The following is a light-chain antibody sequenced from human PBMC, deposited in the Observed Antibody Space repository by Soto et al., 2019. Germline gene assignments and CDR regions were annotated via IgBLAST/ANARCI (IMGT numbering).Light chain of an antibody. J-gene: IGKJ4*02. CDR2: DAS. CDR3: QQRSNWLLT. CDR1: QSVSSS. Sequence: PGERATLSCRASQSVSSSLAWYQQKPGQTPRLLIYDASNRATGIPARFNGSGSGTDFTLTVSSLEPEDFAVYYCQQRSNWLLTFGGGTKVEIK. V-gene: IGKV3-11*01.